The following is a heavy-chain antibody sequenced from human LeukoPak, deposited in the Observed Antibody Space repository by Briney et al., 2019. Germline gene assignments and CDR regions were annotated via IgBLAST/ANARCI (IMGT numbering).Heavy chain of an antibody. J-gene: IGHJ3*02. D-gene: IGHD3-10*01. CDR3: AAWNYYGSGSYIRSGAFDI. CDR1: GFTFCSYG. Sequence: GRSLRLSCAASGFTFCSYGMHWVRQAPGKGLEWVAVIWYDGSNKYYADSVKGRFTISRDNSKNTLYLQMNSLRAEDTAVYYCAAWNYYGSGSYIRSGAFDIWGQGTMVTVSS. V-gene: IGHV3-33*01. CDR2: IWYDGSNK.